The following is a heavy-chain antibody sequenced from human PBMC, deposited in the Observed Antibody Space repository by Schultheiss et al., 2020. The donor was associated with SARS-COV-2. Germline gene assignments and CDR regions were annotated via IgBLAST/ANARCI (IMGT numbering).Heavy chain of an antibody. Sequence: SETLSLTCTVSGGSISSYYWSWIRQPPGKGLEWIGYIYYSGSTNYNPSLKSRVTISVDTSKNQFSLKLSSVTAADTAVYYCARHDRGYFDWLLRYWGQGTLVTVSS. CDR1: GGSISSYY. D-gene: IGHD3-9*01. J-gene: IGHJ4*02. V-gene: IGHV4-59*08. CDR2: IYYSGST. CDR3: ARHDRGYFDWLLRY.